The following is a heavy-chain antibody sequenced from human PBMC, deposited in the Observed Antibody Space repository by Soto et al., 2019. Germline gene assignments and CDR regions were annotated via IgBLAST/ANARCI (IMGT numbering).Heavy chain of an antibody. CDR3: ARVGDSSGYYHYFDY. CDR1: GGSISSYY. D-gene: IGHD3-22*01. J-gene: IGHJ4*02. Sequence: SETLSLTCTVSGGSISSYYWSWIRQPPGKGLEWIGYIYYSGSTNYNPSLKSRVTISVDTSKNQFSLKLSSVTAADTAVYYCARVGDSSGYYHYFDYWGQGTLVTVSS. V-gene: IGHV4-59*01. CDR2: IYYSGST.